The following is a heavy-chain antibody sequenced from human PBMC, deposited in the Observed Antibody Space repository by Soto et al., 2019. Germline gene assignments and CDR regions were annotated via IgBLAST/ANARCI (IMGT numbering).Heavy chain of an antibody. CDR2: IKQDGSEK. CDR1: GFTFSSYW. J-gene: IGHJ4*02. D-gene: IGHD6-19*01. V-gene: IGHV3-7*03. Sequence: PGGSLRLSCAASGFTFSSYWMSWVRQAPGKGLEWVASIKQDGSEKYYVDSVKGRFTISRDNAKNSLYLQMNSLRAEDTAVYYCASSGSSGWYSPSGDYWGQGTLVTVSS. CDR3: ASSGSSGWYSPSGDY.